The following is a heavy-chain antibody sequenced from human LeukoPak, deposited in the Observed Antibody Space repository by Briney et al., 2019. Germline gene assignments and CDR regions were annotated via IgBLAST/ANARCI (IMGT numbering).Heavy chain of an antibody. CDR3: ARVGVYYYDSSGYYFDY. D-gene: IGHD3-22*01. Sequence: SETLSLTCNVSGGSVSRSNYYWTWIRQPPGKGLEWIGYMYYSGSTYYNPSLKSRVTISVDTSRNQFSLKLSSVTAADTAVYYCARVGVYYYDSSGYYFDYWGQGTLVTVSS. V-gene: IGHV4-30-4*08. CDR2: MYYSGST. CDR1: GGSVSRSNYY. J-gene: IGHJ4*02.